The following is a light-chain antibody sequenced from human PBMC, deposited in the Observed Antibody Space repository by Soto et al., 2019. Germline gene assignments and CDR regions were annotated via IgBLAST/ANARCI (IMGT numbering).Light chain of an antibody. CDR2: HVS. CDR3: SSYTSSSTLEV. J-gene: IGLJ3*02. CDR1: SSDVGGYNY. Sequence: QSVLTQPASLSGSPGQSITISCTGTSSDVGGYNYVSWYQQHPGKVPKLMIYHVSNRPSGVSNRFSGSKSGNTASLTISGLQAEDEADYYCSSYTSSSTLEVFGGGTKLTVL. V-gene: IGLV2-14*01.